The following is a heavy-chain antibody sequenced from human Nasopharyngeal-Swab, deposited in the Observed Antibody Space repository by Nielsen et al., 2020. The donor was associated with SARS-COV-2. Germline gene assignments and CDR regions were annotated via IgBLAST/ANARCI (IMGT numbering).Heavy chain of an antibody. D-gene: IGHD2-15*01. J-gene: IGHJ4*02. CDR1: GGSISSYY. Sequence: SETLSLTCTVSGGSISSYYWSWIRQPPRRGLEWIGYIYYSGSTNYNPSLKSRVTISLDTSKNQFSLKLSSVTAADSAVHYCARDTRRGGVDYWGQGTLVTVSS. CDR2: IYYSGST. CDR3: ARDTRRGGVDY. V-gene: IGHV4-59*01.